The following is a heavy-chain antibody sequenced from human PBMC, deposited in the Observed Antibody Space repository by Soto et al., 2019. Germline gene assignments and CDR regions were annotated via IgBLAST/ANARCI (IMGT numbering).Heavy chain of an antibody. J-gene: IGHJ6*02. D-gene: IGHD3-10*01. CDR2: ISYDGSNK. CDR3: ARDISGAGVPNYYYYGMDV. V-gene: IGHV3-30-3*01. Sequence: QVPLVESGGGVVQPGRSLRLSCAASGFTFSSYAMHWVRQAPGKGLEWVAVISYDGSNKYYADSVKGRFTISRDNSKNTLYLQMNSLRAEDTAVYYCARDISGAGVPNYYYYGMDVWGQGTTVTVSS. CDR1: GFTFSSYA.